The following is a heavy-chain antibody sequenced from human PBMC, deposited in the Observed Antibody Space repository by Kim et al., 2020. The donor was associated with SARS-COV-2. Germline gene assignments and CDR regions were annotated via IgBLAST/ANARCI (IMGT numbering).Heavy chain of an antibody. Sequence: GGSLRLSCAASGFTFSTYSMNWVRQAPGKGLEWISYISSSSSTIYYADSVKGRFTISRDNAKNSLYLQMNSLRDEDTAVYYCARGLEGWEYYDNSGYYFSYWGQGTLVTVSS. CDR2: ISSSSSTI. J-gene: IGHJ4*02. CDR1: GFTFSTYS. CDR3: ARGLEGWEYYDNSGYYFSY. V-gene: IGHV3-48*02. D-gene: IGHD3-22*01.